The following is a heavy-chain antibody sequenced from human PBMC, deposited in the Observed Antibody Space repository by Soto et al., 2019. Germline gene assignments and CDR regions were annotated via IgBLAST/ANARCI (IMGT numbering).Heavy chain of an antibody. V-gene: IGHV3-7*01. Sequence: GGSLRLSCAASGFTFSSYWMSWVRQAPGKGLEWVANIKQDGSEKYYVDSVKGRFTISRDNAKNSLYLQMNSLRAEDTAVYYCARDGVVATINNWFDPWGQGTLATVSS. CDR2: IKQDGSEK. CDR3: ARDGVVATINNWFDP. CDR1: GFTFSSYW. J-gene: IGHJ5*02. D-gene: IGHD5-12*01.